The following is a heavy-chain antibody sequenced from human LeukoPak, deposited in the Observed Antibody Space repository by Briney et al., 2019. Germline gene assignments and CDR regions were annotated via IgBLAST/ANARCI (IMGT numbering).Heavy chain of an antibody. J-gene: IGHJ4*02. CDR2: INHSGST. V-gene: IGHV4-34*01. CDR3: ARRDEWELLGY. CDR1: GFTFSSYA. Sequence: GSLRLSCAASGFTFSSYAMSWVRQPPGKGLEWIGEINHSGSTNYNPSLKSRVTISVDTSKNQFSLKLSSVTAADTAVYYCARRDEWELLGYWGQGTLVTVSS. D-gene: IGHD1-26*01.